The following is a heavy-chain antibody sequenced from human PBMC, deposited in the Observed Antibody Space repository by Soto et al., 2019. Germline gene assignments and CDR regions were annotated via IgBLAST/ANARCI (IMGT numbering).Heavy chain of an antibody. Sequence: PGGSLRLSCAASGFTFSSYSMNWVRQAPGKGLEWVSSISSSSSYIYYADSVKGRFTISRDNAKNSLYLQMNSLRAEDTAVYYCARAVGTTDLWSGYYTRYYYYYYGMDVWGQGTTVTVSS. V-gene: IGHV3-21*01. D-gene: IGHD3-3*01. CDR2: ISSSSSYI. J-gene: IGHJ6*02. CDR1: GFTFSSYS. CDR3: ARAVGTTDLWSGYYTRYYYYYYGMDV.